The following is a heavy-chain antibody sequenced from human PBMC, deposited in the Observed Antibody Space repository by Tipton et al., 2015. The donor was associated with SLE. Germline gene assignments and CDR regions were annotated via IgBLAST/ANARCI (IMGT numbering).Heavy chain of an antibody. CDR2: ISAYNGNT. V-gene: IGHV1-18*01. CDR1: GYTFTSYD. CDR3: AVASGYQYHDAFDI. D-gene: IGHD3-3*01. J-gene: IGHJ3*02. Sequence: QSGAEVKKPGASVKVSCKASGYTFTSYDINWVRQAPGQGLEWMGWISAYNGNTNYAQKLQGRVTMTTDTSTSTAYMELRSLRSDDTAVYYCAVASGYQYHDAFDIWGQGTMVTVSS.